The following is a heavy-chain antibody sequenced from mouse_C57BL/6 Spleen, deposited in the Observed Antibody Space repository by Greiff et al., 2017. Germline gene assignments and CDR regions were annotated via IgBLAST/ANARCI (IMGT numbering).Heavy chain of an antibody. CDR1: GFTFSSYG. V-gene: IGHV5-6*01. J-gene: IGHJ2*01. CDR2: SSSGGSYT. CDR3: ARQGGSSPYYFDY. Sequence: EVQVVESGGDLVKPGGSLKLSCAASGFTFSSYGMSWVRQTPDKRLEWVATSSSGGSYTYYPDSVKGRFTISRDNAKNTLDLQMSSVKSEDTAMYYCARQGGSSPYYFDYWGQGTTLTVSS. D-gene: IGHD1-1*01.